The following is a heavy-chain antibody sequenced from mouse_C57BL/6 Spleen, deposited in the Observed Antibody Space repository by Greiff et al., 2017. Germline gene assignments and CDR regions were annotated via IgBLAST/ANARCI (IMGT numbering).Heavy chain of an antibody. Sequence: VKLMESGAELVKPGASVKISCKASGYAFSSYWMNWVKQRPGKGLEWIGQIYPGDGDTNYNGKFKGKATLTADKSSSTAYMQLSSLTSEDSAVYFCARSTVYSKDYWGQGTSVTVSS. CDR3: ARSTVYSKDY. CDR2: IYPGDGDT. D-gene: IGHD2-1*01. J-gene: IGHJ4*01. CDR1: GYAFSSYW. V-gene: IGHV1-80*01.